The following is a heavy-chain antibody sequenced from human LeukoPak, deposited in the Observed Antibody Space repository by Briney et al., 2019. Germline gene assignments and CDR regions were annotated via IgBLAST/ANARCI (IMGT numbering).Heavy chain of an antibody. CDR3: ARAGTQEEYYDSSDYYYYFYYMDV. V-gene: IGHV1-18*01. D-gene: IGHD3-22*01. J-gene: IGHJ6*03. CDR2: ISAYNGNT. CDR1: GYTFSSYG. Sequence: ASVKVSCKASGYTFSSYGISWVRQAPGQGLEWMGWISAYNGNTNYARKLQGRVTMTTDTSTSTAYMELRSLRSDDTAVYYCARAGTQEEYYDSSDYYYYFYYMDVWGKGTTVTVSS.